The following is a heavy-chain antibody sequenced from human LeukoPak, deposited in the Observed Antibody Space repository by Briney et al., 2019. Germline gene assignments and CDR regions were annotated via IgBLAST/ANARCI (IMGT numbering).Heavy chain of an antibody. V-gene: IGHV3-30*02. CDR2: IRYDGSNK. CDR3: ARDITAMDTSGFDY. Sequence: EGSLRLSCAASGFTFSSYGMHWVRQAPGKGLEWVAFIRYDGSNKYYADSGKGRFTISRDNSKNTLYLQMDSLRAEDTAVYYCARDITAMDTSGFDYWGQGTLVTVSS. J-gene: IGHJ4*02. D-gene: IGHD5-18*01. CDR1: GFTFSSYG.